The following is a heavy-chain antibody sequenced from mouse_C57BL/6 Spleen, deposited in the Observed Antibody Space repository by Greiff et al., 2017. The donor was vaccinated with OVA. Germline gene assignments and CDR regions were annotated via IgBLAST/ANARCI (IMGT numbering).Heavy chain of an antibody. J-gene: IGHJ1*03. CDR3: TVNYSNYGWYFDV. V-gene: IGHV1-15*01. D-gene: IGHD2-5*01. Sequence: QVQLQQSGAELVRPGASVTLSCKASGYTFTDYEMHWVKQTPVHGLEWIGAIDPETGGTAYNQKFKGKAILTADKSSSTAYMELRSLTSEDSAVYYCTVNYSNYGWYFDVWGTGTTVTVSS. CDR2: IDPETGGT. CDR1: GYTFTDYE.